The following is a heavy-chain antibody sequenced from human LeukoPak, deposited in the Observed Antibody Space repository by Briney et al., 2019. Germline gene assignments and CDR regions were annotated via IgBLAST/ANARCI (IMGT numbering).Heavy chain of an antibody. CDR3: ARDLMTTVIPNWFDP. CDR1: GGTFSSYA. Sequence: ASVKVSCKASGGTFSSYAISWVRQAPGQGLEWMGGIIPIFGTANYAQKLQGRVTMTTDTSTSTAYMELRSLRSDDTAVYYCARDLMTTVIPNWFDPWGQGTLVTVSS. J-gene: IGHJ5*02. D-gene: IGHD4-17*01. CDR2: IIPIFGTA. V-gene: IGHV1-69*05.